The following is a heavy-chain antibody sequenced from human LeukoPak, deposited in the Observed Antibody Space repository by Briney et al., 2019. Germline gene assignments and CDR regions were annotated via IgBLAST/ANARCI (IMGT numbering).Heavy chain of an antibody. CDR2: INPNSGGT. Sequence: ASVKVSCKASGYTFTGYYMHWVRQAPGQGLEWMGRINPNSGGTNYAQKFQGRVTMPRDTSISTAYMELSRLRSDDTAVYYCARDYDSSSPHDYWGQGTLVTVSS. CDR1: GYTFTGYY. CDR3: ARDYDSSSPHDY. J-gene: IGHJ4*02. D-gene: IGHD6-6*01. V-gene: IGHV1-2*06.